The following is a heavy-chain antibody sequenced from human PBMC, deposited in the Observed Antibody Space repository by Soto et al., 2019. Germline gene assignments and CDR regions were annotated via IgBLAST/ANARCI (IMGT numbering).Heavy chain of an antibody. CDR3: ARGGTIFGVVNYFDY. Sequence: GGSLRLSCAASGFTFSSYWMSWVRQAPGKGLEWVANIKQDGSEKYYVDSVKGRFTISRDNAKNSLYLQMNSLRAEDTAVYYCARGGTIFGVVNYFDYWGQGTLVTVSS. CDR2: IKQDGSEK. CDR1: GFTFSSYW. J-gene: IGHJ4*02. V-gene: IGHV3-7*01. D-gene: IGHD3-3*01.